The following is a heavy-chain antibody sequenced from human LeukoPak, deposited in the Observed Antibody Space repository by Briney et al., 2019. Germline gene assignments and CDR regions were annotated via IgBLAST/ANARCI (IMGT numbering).Heavy chain of an antibody. CDR3: AGAYDSSGYYPGFDY. D-gene: IGHD3-22*01. Sequence: GGSLRLSCAASGFTFSSYSMNWVRQAPGKGLEWVSSISSSSSYIYYADSVKGRFTISRDNAKNSLYLQMNSLRAEDTAVYYCAGAYDSSGYYPGFDYWGQGTLVTVSS. V-gene: IGHV3-21*01. CDR1: GFTFSSYS. J-gene: IGHJ4*01. CDR2: ISSSSSYI.